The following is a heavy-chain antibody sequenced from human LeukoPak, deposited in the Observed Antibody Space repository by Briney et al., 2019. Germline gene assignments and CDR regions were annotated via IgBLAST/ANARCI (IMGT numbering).Heavy chain of an antibody. CDR1: GYTFTSYD. V-gene: IGHV1-8*01. J-gene: IGHJ5*02. Sequence: GASVKVSCKASGYTFTSYDINWVRQATGQGLEWMGWMSPNSGNTGYAQKFQGRVTMTRNTSISTAYMELSSLRSEDTAVYYCARGRYYYGSGSYYQNWFDPWGQGTLVTVSS. CDR2: MSPNSGNT. D-gene: IGHD3-10*01. CDR3: ARGRYYYGSGSYYQNWFDP.